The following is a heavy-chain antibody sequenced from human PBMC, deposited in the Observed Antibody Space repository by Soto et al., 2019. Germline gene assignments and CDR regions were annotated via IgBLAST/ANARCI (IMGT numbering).Heavy chain of an antibody. V-gene: IGHV4-59*01. CDR3: ARESHDFWSGYYIDY. CDR2: IYYSGST. Sequence: SETLSLTCTVSGGSISSYYWSWIRQPPGKGLEWIGYIYYSGSTNYNPSLKSRVTISVDTSKNQFSLKLSSVTAADTAVYYCARESHDFWSGYYIDYWGQGTLVTVSS. CDR1: GGSISSYY. D-gene: IGHD3-3*01. J-gene: IGHJ4*02.